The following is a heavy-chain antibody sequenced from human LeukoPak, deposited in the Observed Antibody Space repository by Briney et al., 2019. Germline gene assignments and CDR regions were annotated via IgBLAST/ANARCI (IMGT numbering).Heavy chain of an antibody. V-gene: IGHV3-23*01. CDR1: GFIFSSYS. D-gene: IGHD6-13*01. Sequence: QSGGSLRLSCAASGFIFSSYSMSWVRQAPGKGLEWVSVITGSGGNTCYADSVKGRFTISKDNSKNTVYLQMSSLRVDDTAVYYCAKAASSSWPSYYYGMDVWGQGTTVTVSS. CDR2: ITGSGGNT. CDR3: AKAASSSWPSYYYGMDV. J-gene: IGHJ6*02.